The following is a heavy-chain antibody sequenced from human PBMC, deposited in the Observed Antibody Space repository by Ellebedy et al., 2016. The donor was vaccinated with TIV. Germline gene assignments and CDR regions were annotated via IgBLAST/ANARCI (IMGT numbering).Heavy chain of an antibody. CDR1: GFTFSTYS. V-gene: IGHV3-7*01. CDR2: IKQDGSEK. D-gene: IGHD3-3*01. CDR3: ARSPGGPYYDFWSGYSYYMDV. J-gene: IGHJ6*03. Sequence: GESLKISXAASGFTFSTYSMNWVRQAPGKGLEWVANIKQDGSEKYYVDSVKGRFTISRDNAKNSLYLQMNSLRAEDTAVYYCARSPGGPYYDFWSGYSYYMDVWGKGTTVTVSS.